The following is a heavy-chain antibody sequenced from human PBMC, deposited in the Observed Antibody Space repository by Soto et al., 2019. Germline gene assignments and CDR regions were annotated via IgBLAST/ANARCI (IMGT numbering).Heavy chain of an antibody. J-gene: IGHJ3*02. D-gene: IGHD6-19*01. V-gene: IGHV3-43*01. Sequence: EVQLVESGGVVVQPGGSLRLSCAASGFTFDDYTMHWVRQAPGKGLEWVSLISWDGGSTYYADSVKGRFTISRDNSKNSLYLQMNSLRTEDTALYYCAKDLTTYSSGWYGAFDIWGQGIMVTVSS. CDR3: AKDLTTYSSGWYGAFDI. CDR1: GFTFDDYT. CDR2: ISWDGGST.